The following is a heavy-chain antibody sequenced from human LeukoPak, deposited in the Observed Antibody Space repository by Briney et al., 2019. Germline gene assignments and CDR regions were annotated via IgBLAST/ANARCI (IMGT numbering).Heavy chain of an antibody. CDR1: GYTFTGYY. CDR3: ARGETSSSPHFDY. Sequence: ASVKVSCKASGYTFTGYYMHWVRQAPGQGLEWMGWINPNSGGTNYAQKFQGWVTMTRDMSISTAYMELSRLRSDDTAVYYCARGETSSSPHFDYWGQGTLVAVSS. D-gene: IGHD6-13*01. CDR2: INPNSGGT. V-gene: IGHV1-2*04. J-gene: IGHJ4*02.